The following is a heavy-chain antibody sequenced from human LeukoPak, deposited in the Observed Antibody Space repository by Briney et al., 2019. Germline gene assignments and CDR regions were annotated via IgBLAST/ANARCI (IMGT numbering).Heavy chain of an antibody. CDR1: GFTFSSYA. D-gene: IGHD2/OR15-2a*01. J-gene: IGHJ3*02. CDR3: AKDRWSSPVSNSDM. Sequence: GGSLRLSCAASGFTFSSYAMSWVRQAPGKWLEWVSGISGSGGGTYYADSVKGRFTISRDNSKNTQHLQMNSLRADDTAVYYCAKDRWSSPVSNSDMWGQGTMVTVSS. CDR2: ISGSGGGT. V-gene: IGHV3-23*01.